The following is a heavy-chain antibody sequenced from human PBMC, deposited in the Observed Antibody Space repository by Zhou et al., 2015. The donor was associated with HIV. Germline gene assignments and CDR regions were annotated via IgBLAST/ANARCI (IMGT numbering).Heavy chain of an antibody. CDR3: VREGGDNRLMDRSSWSGAFDI. CDR1: GFTFSSYT. CDR2: ISSNGGIT. J-gene: IGHJ3*02. Sequence: EVQLVEFGGGLVQPGGSLRLSCAASGFTFSSYTMHWVRQAPGKGLEYVSAISSNGGITYYANSVKGRFTISRDNSKKTLYLQMGSLRDEDMAVYHCVREGGDNRLMDRSSWSGAFDIWGQGTRVTVSS. D-gene: IGHD6-13*01. V-gene: IGHV3-64*01.